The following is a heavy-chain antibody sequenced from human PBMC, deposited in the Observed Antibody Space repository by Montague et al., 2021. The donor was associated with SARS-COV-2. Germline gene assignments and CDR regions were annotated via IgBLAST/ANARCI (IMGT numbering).Heavy chain of an antibody. CDR1: GFSLDTRGAG. CDR2: IYWNDGK. V-gene: IGHV2-5*01. D-gene: IGHD6-13*01. Sequence: PALVKPTQTFTLICSFSGFSLDTRGAGVAWIRQPPGKALEWLGTIYWNDGKHYNSSLKSRLTITKDTSKNQVVLTMTNMDPVDTATYYCAHRDSGRIAAAGFDYWGQGTLVTVSS. J-gene: IGHJ4*02. CDR3: AHRDSGRIAAAGFDY.